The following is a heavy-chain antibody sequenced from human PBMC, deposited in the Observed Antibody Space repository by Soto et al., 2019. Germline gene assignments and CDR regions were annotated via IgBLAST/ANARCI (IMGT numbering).Heavy chain of an antibody. V-gene: IGHV4-4*02. CDR1: GGFTSTNNW. CDR2: AYHSGST. Sequence: QLQLQESGPGLVRPSGTLSLTCAVSGGFTSTNNWWSWVRQPPGKGLEWIGDAYHSGSTEYNPSLKSRVSISVDKSKNQISLQLTSATAADTAVYYCARSPPSSYYGGSGTFDYWCQGTLVTVSS. D-gene: IGHD3-10*01. CDR3: ARSPPSSYYGGSGTFDY. J-gene: IGHJ4*02.